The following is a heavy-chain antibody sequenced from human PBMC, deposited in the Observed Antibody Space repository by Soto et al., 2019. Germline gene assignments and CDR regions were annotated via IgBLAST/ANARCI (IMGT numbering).Heavy chain of an antibody. J-gene: IGHJ5*02. Sequence: GGSLRLSCAASGFTFSNAWMSWVRQAPGKGLEWVGRIKSKTDGGTTDYAAPVKGRFTISRDDSKNTLYLQMNSLKTEDTAVYYCTTDRAAAAGKMVEDWFDPWGQGTLVTVSS. CDR1: GFTFSNAW. D-gene: IGHD6-13*01. CDR3: TTDRAAAAGKMVEDWFDP. CDR2: IKSKTDGGTT. V-gene: IGHV3-15*01.